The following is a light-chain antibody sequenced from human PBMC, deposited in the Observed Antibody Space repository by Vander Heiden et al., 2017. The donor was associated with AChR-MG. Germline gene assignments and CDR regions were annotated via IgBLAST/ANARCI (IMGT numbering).Light chain of an antibody. Sequence: IVLTQSPDTLSLSPGERASLSCRASHIVANNKIAWYQHKPGQAPRLLIYGASTRATGVPDRFSGSGSDAEFTLTISRLGPEDFAVYYCQQYDDSRTFGQGTKLEI. J-gene: IGKJ1*01. V-gene: IGKV3-20*01. CDR1: HIVANNK. CDR3: QQYDDSRT. CDR2: GAS.